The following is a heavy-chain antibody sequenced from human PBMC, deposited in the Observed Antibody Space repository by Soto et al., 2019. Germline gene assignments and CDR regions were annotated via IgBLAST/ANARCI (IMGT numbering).Heavy chain of an antibody. CDR1: GGSISSVDYY. CDR3: ARAAIYCSSTSCYTGAFDI. V-gene: IGHV4-31*03. CDR2: IYYSGTT. Sequence: PSETLSLTCTVSGGSISSVDYYWSWIRQHPGKGLEWIRYIYYSGTTCYTPSLKSRLTTSVDTSQNQFSLMLSSVTAADTAVYYCARAAIYCSSTSCYTGAFDIWGQGTMVTVSS. J-gene: IGHJ3*02. D-gene: IGHD2-2*02.